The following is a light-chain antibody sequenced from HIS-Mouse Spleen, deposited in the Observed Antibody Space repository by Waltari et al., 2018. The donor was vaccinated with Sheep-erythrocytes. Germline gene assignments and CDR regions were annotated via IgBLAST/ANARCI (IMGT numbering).Light chain of an antibody. V-gene: IGLV2-11*01. CDR2: DVS. CDR3: CSYAGSYTYV. Sequence: QSALTQPRSVSGSPGQSVTISCTGTSSDVGGYNYVSWYQQHPGKAPKLMIYDVSKRPSGGPDRFSGSKSGNTDSLTISGLQAEDEADYYCCSYAGSYTYVFGTGTKVTVL. CDR1: SSDVGGYNY. J-gene: IGLJ1*01.